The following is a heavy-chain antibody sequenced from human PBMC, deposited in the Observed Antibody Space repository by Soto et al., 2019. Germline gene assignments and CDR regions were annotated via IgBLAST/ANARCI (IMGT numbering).Heavy chain of an antibody. J-gene: IGHJ3*02. CDR1: GFTFSSYS. D-gene: IGHD3-10*01. V-gene: IGHV3-48*01. Sequence: EVQLVESGGGLVQPGGSLRLSCAASGFTFSSYSMNWVRQAPGKGLEWVSYISSSSSTIYYADSVKGRFTISRDNAKNSLYLQMNSLGAEDTAVYYSARAVPGGFGELFGAFDIWGQGTMVTVSS. CDR3: ARAVPGGFGELFGAFDI. CDR2: ISSSSSTI.